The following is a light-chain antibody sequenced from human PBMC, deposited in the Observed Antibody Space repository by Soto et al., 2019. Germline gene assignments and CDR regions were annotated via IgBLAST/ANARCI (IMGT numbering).Light chain of an antibody. CDR1: QGISSY. V-gene: IGKV1-9*01. CDR2: AAS. Sequence: IQLTQSPSSLSASVGDRVTINCRASQGISSYLAWYQQKPGKAPKFLIYAASTLRSGVPSRFTGSGSGTDFTLTITSLQPEDFATYYCLQVNSFPLSFGGGTKVDI. J-gene: IGKJ4*01. CDR3: LQVNSFPLS.